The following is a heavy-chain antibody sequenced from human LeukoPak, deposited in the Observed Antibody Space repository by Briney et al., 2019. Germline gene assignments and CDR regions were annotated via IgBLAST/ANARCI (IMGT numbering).Heavy chain of an antibody. J-gene: IGHJ4*02. CDR1: SGSISYFY. CDR3: ATYTNRLHY. Sequence: SETLSLTCTVSSGSISYFYWNWIRQPPGKGLEWIGYIHYTGSTNYNPSLKSRVTISVDTSKNRFSLKLSSVTAADTAVYYCATYTNRLHYWGQGTLVTVSS. D-gene: IGHD2-8*01. CDR2: IHYTGST. V-gene: IGHV4-59*01.